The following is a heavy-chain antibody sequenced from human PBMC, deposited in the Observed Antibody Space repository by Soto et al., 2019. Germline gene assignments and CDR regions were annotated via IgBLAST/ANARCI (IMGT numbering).Heavy chain of an antibody. V-gene: IGHV3-23*01. CDR3: AKDAARGYSYGSHDDYYDYGMDV. CDR2: ISGSGGST. CDR1: GFTFSSYA. Sequence: EVQLLESGGGLVQPGWSLRLSCAASGFTFSSYAMSWVRQAPGKGLEWVSAISGSGGSTYYADSVKGRFTSSRDNCKNTKYLQMNSVIAEYTAVYYCAKDAARGYSYGSHDDYYDYGMDVWGQGTTVTVSS. D-gene: IGHD5-18*01. J-gene: IGHJ6*01.